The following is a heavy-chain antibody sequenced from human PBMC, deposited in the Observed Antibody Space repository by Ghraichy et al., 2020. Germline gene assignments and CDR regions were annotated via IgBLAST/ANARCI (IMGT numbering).Heavy chain of an antibody. CDR2: IYYSVNT. CDR1: GGSISSDGYY. V-gene: IGHV4-31*02. J-gene: IGHJ3*02. CDR3: ASDQHYGSETDAFDI. Sequence: SQTLSLTCTVSGGSISSDGYYWNWIRQHPGKGLEWIGNIYYSVNTYYNPSLTSRVTISVDMSKNQFSLKVASVTAADTAVYYCASDQHYGSETDAFDIWGKGTMVTVSS. D-gene: IGHD3-10*01.